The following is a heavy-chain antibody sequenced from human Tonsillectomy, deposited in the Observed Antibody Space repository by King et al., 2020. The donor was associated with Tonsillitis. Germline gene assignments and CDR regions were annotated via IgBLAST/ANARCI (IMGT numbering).Heavy chain of an antibody. V-gene: IGHV3-13*01. CDR3: ARVSYGSGSYDY. J-gene: IGHJ4*02. CDR2: IGTAGDT. Sequence: VQLVESGGGLVQPGGSLRLSCAASGFTFRSYDMHWVRQATGKGLEWVSAIGTAGDTYYPGTVKGRFTNSKENSKNSLYLQMNRLRAEDTAVYYCARVSYGSGSYDYWGQGTLVTVSS. D-gene: IGHD3-10*01. CDR1: GFTFRSYD.